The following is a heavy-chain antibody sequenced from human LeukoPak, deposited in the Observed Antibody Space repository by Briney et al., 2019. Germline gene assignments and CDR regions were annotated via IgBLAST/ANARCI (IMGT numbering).Heavy chain of an antibody. CDR3: ARHLPYAGYSSSWSRGGGWFDP. Sequence: ASVEVSCKASGYTFTSYGISWVRQAPGQGLEWMGWISAYNGNTNYAQKLQGRVTMTTDTSTSTAYMELRSLRSDDTAVYYCARHLPYAGYSSSWSRGGGWFDPWGQGTLVTVSS. V-gene: IGHV1-18*01. CDR2: ISAYNGNT. J-gene: IGHJ5*02. D-gene: IGHD6-13*01. CDR1: GYTFTSYG.